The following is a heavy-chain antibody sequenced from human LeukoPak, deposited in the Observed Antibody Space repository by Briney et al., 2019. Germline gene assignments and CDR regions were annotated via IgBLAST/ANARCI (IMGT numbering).Heavy chain of an antibody. CDR1: GGSIRGYY. CDR2: INYSGST. V-gene: IGHV4-59*01. CDR3: ASYSSSLEYFHP. D-gene: IGHD6-13*01. Sequence: SETLSLTCTVSGGSIRGYYWSWIRQPPGKGLEWIAYINYSGSTNYNPSLKSRVAISVDTSKNQLSLKLSSVTAADTAVYYCASYSSSLEYFHPWGQGTLVTVSS. J-gene: IGHJ1*01.